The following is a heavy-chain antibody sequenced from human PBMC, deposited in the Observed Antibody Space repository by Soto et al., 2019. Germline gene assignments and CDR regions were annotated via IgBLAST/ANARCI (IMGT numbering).Heavy chain of an antibody. J-gene: IGHJ4*02. CDR2: VYHTGRT. D-gene: IGHD3-3*01. CDR1: GGSFKSGSYS. Sequence: SETLSLTCTVSGGSFKSGSYSWSWIRQPPGKGLEWIGYVYHTGRTSYNPSLKSRVSISVDTSKNQFSLNLDSVTAADTAVYFCARDFAYFDSWGQGTLVTVSS. CDR3: ARDFAYFDS. V-gene: IGHV4-61*01.